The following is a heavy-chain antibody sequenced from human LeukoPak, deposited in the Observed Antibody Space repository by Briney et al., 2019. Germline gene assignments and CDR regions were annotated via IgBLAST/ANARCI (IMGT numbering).Heavy chain of an antibody. V-gene: IGHV1-18*01. CDR1: GYTFTSYG. CDR2: ISAYNGDT. CDR3: ARASWEGDYFDY. D-gene: IGHD7-27*01. Sequence: ASVKVSCKASGYTFTSYGISWVRQAPGQGLEWMGWISAYNGDTNYAQKLQGRVTMTTDTSTSTAYMELSRLRSDDTAVYYCARASWEGDYFDYWGQGTLVTVSS. J-gene: IGHJ4*02.